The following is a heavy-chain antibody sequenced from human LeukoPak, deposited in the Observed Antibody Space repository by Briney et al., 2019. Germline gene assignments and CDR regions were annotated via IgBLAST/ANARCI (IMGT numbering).Heavy chain of an antibody. J-gene: IGHJ6*03. CDR3: VRAGYSSSWSDYYYYYMDV. CDR2: INHSGST. D-gene: IGHD6-13*01. CDR1: GGSFSGYY. Sequence: SSETLSLTCAVYGGSFSGYYWSWIRQPPGKGLEWIGEINHSGSTNYNPSLKSRVTISVDTSKNQFSLKLSSVTAADTAVYYCVRAGYSSSWSDYYYYYMDVWGKGTTVTVPS. V-gene: IGHV4-34*01.